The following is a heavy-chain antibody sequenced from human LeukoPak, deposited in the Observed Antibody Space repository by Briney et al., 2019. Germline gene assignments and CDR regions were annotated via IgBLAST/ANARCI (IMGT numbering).Heavy chain of an antibody. V-gene: IGHV3-15*07. CDR2: IKGKTEGGTT. CDR3: ITDGIAGDDYFDY. CDR1: GFTFSHAW. Sequence: TGGSLRLSCAASGFTFSHAWMNWVRQAPGKGLEWVGRIKGKTEGGTTDYAAPVKGRFTISRDDSKNTMYLQMNSLKTEDTAVYYCITDGIAGDDYFDYWGQGTLVTVSS. D-gene: IGHD1-20*01. J-gene: IGHJ4*02.